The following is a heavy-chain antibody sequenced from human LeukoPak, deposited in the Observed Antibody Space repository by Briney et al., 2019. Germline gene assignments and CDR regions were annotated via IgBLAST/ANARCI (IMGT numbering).Heavy chain of an antibody. J-gene: IGHJ4*01. V-gene: IGHV4-34*01. CDR1: GGSFSGYY. D-gene: IGHD3-10*01. Sequence: SETLSLTCAVYGGSFSGYYWSWIRQPPGKGLEWIGEINHSGSTNYNPSLKSRVTISVDTSKNQFSLKMTSVTAADTAVYYCAREAITMVREEPFDYWGHGSLVTVSS. CDR2: INHSGST. CDR3: AREAITMVREEPFDY.